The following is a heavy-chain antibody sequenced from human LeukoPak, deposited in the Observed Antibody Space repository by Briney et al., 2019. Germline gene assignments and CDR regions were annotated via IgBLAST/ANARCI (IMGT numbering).Heavy chain of an antibody. CDR1: GFTFSSYS. CDR2: ISSSSSYI. D-gene: IGHD3-3*01. Sequence: GGSLRLSCAASGFTFSSYSMNWVRQAPGKGLEWVSSISSSSSYIYYADSVKGRFTISRDNSKNTLYLQMNSLRAEDTAVYYCARGNTVYDFWSGYYTGPSSDVWGKGTTVTVSS. V-gene: IGHV3-21*04. J-gene: IGHJ6*04. CDR3: ARGNTVYDFWSGYYTGPSSDV.